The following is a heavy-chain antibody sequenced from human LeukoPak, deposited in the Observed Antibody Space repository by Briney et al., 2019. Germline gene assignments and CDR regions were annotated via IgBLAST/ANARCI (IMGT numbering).Heavy chain of an antibody. D-gene: IGHD3-3*01. Sequence: ASVKVTCLACGYTFPGYYMHWVRQAPGQGREWMGWINPNSGGTNYAQEFQGRVTRTKYTTISSAYMKRSRLRSDDAAVYYSAMFLKGPGRYGMDVWGQGTTVTVSS. V-gene: IGHV1-2*02. CDR1: GYTFPGYY. J-gene: IGHJ6*02. CDR2: INPNSGGT. CDR3: AMFLKGPGRYGMDV.